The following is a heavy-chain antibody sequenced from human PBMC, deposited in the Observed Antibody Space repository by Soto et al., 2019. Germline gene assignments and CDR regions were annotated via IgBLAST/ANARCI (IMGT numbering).Heavy chain of an antibody. CDR3: SRSIAAAGLDY. J-gene: IGHJ4*02. V-gene: IGHV4-4*02. D-gene: IGHD6-13*01. CDR2: IYHSGST. Sequence: SETLSLTCAVSSGSISGSNWWSWVRQPPGKGLEWIGEIYHSGSTNYNPSLKSRVTISVDKSKNQFSLKLSSVTAADTAVYYCSRSIAAAGLDYWGQGTLVTVSS. CDR1: SGSISGSNW.